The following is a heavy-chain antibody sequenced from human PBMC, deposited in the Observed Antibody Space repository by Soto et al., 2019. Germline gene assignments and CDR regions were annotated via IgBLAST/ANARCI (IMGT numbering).Heavy chain of an antibody. V-gene: IGHV1-2*04. CDR1: GYTFTDYY. Sequence: QVQLVQSGAEVKKPGASVKVSCKASGYTFTDYYMHWVRQAPGQRLEWMGWINPNSGTTNYAQKFQGWVTMTRDTSITTVYMEVSRLRSDDTAVYYCARAPRGVYYGMDVWGQGTTVTVSS. CDR2: INPNSGTT. D-gene: IGHD3-10*01. CDR3: ARAPRGVYYGMDV. J-gene: IGHJ6*02.